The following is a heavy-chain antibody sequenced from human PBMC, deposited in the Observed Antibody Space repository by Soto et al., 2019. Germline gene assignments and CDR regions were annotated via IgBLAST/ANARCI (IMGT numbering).Heavy chain of an antibody. CDR2: IYYSGST. D-gene: IGHD2-2*01. V-gene: IGHV4-30-4*01. J-gene: IGHJ5*02. CDR1: GGSISSGDYY. Sequence: QVQLQESGPGLVKPSQTLSLTCTVSGGSISSGDYYWSWIRQPPGKGLEWIGYIYYSGSTYYNPSLKSRVTISVDTSKNQFALKLSSVTAADTAVYYCARVTVLVPADGGDWFDPWGQGTLVTVSS. CDR3: ARVTVLVPADGGDWFDP.